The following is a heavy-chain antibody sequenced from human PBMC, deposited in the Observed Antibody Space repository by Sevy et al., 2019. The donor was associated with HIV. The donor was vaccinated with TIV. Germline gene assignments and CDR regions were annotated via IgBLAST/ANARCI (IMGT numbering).Heavy chain of an antibody. D-gene: IGHD2-2*01. CDR1: GLTVGSLS. V-gene: IGHV3-53*01. CDR2: IYSAGTT. J-gene: IGHJ6*02. CDR3: ARIKGASSSYAMDV. Sequence: GGSLRLSCVASGLTVGSLSINWVRQAPGKGLEWVSLIYSAGTTLYSDSVKGRFTISRDKSNNTQDLQMNSMRGEDTAIYYCARIKGASSSYAMDVWGQGTTVTVSS.